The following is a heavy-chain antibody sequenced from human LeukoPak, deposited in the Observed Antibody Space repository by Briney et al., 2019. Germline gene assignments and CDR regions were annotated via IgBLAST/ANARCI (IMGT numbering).Heavy chain of an antibody. CDR1: GFTFSSYW. D-gene: IGHD1-7*01. Sequence: PGGSLRLSCAASGFTFSSYWMSWVRQAPGKGLEWVANIKQDGSEKYYVDSVKGRFTISRDNAKNSLYLQMNSLRAEDTAVYYCARINSENSEELYYYYYMDVWGKGTTVTVSS. J-gene: IGHJ6*03. CDR2: IKQDGSEK. V-gene: IGHV3-7*01. CDR3: ARINSENSEELYYYYYMDV.